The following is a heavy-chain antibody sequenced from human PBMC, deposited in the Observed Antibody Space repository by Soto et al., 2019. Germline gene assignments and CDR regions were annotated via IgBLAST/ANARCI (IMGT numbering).Heavy chain of an antibody. CDR2: TNAGNSIT. D-gene: IGHD2-21*02. CDR1: GYTFTSYA. J-gene: IGHJ4*02. CDR3: ARAWVVVTAPDY. Sequence: QVQLVQSGAQEKKPGASVKVSCKASGYTFTSYAMHWVRQAPGQRLEWMGSTNAGNSITKYSQKFQGRVTITRDTSASTDYLELISLRSEDTAVYYCARAWVVVTAPDYWGQRTLVTVSS. V-gene: IGHV1-3*05.